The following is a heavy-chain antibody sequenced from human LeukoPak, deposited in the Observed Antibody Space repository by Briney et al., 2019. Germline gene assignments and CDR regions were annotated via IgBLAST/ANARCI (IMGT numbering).Heavy chain of an antibody. CDR2: ISSSSSTI. D-gene: IGHD6-6*01. Sequence: PGGSLRLSCAASGFTFSSYSMNWVRQAPGKGLEWVSYISSSSSTIYYADSVKGRFTISRDNAKNSLYLQMNSLRAEDTAVYYCAKQGLGGSIAAPDAFDIWGQGTMVTVSS. CDR3: AKQGLGGSIAAPDAFDI. J-gene: IGHJ3*02. CDR1: GFTFSSYS. V-gene: IGHV3-48*01.